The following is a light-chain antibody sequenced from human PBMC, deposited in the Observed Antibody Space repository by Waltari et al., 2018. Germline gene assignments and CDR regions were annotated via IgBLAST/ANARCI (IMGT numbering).Light chain of an antibody. CDR3: QTWDTDIHVV. J-gene: IGLJ2*01. CDR1: RGHTNYA. CDR2: LNSEGSH. Sequence: QFVLTQSPSASASLGASVKLTCTLSRGHTNYAIAWPQQQPKKGPRFLMKLNSEGSHTKGDGIPDRFSGSSSGAERFLTISSLQSEDEGDYYCQTWDTDIHVVFGGGTKL. V-gene: IGLV4-69*01.